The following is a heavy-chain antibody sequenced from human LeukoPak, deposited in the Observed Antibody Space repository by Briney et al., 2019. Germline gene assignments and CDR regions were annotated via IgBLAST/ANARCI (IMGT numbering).Heavy chain of an antibody. CDR2: INPNSGGT. CDR1: GYTXTGYY. V-gene: IGHV1-2*02. D-gene: IGHD3-10*01. J-gene: IGHJ4*02. Sequence: ASVKVSCKASGYTXTGYYIHWVRQAPGQGLEWMGWINPNSGGTSCAQKFQGRVTMTTDTSISTAFMELSRLTSDDTAVYYCARDLGGSGEDYWGQGTLVTVSS. CDR3: ARDLGGSGEDY.